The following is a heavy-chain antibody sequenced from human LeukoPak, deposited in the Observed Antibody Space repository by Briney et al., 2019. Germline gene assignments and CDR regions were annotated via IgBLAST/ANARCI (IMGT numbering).Heavy chain of an antibody. J-gene: IGHJ6*03. D-gene: IGHD6-6*01. CDR2: IYTSGST. CDR1: GGSIRSYY. CDR3: ARWSGSVTARNYYYYMDV. V-gene: IGHV4-4*07. Sequence: SETLSLTCTVSGGSIRSYYWSWIRQSAGKGLEWIGRIYTSGSTNYNPSLKSRVTISVDTSKNQFSLKLSSVTAADTAVYYCARWSGSVTARNYYYYMDVWGEGTTVTVSS.